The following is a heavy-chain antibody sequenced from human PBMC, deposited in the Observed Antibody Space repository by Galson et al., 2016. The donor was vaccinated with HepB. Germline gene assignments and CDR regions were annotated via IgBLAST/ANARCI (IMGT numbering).Heavy chain of an antibody. CDR1: GYTFTNYA. CDR3: ARVRVGYPLHYFDY. CDR2: INAGNGNT. Sequence: SCKASGYTFTNYAMHWVRQAPGQRLEWMGWINAGNGNTKYSQKVQGRVTITRDTYASTAYLELSSLTSEDTAVYYCARVRVGYPLHYFDYWGQGNPGHRLL. J-gene: IGHJ4*02. D-gene: IGHD1-1*01. V-gene: IGHV1-3*01.